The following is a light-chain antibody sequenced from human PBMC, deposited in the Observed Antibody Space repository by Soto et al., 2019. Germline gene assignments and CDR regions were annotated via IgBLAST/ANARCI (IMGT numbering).Light chain of an antibody. V-gene: IGKV3-15*01. CDR1: QSVNSN. CDR2: GAS. Sequence: EIVMTQSPDTLSVSPGERATLSCRASQSVNSNLAWYQQKPGQAPRLLISGASTRATGIPARFSGSGSETEFTLTISSLQPEDLAVYYCQQYNNWWTFGQGTKVEIK. CDR3: QQYNNWWT. J-gene: IGKJ1*01.